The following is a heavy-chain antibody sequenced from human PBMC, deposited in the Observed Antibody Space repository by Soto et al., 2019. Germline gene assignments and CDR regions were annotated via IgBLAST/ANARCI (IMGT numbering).Heavy chain of an antibody. CDR3: ALSRRVTTVTYYYYYYGMDV. D-gene: IGHD4-17*01. CDR2: ISGSGGST. CDR1: GFTFSSYA. J-gene: IGHJ6*02. V-gene: IGHV3-23*01. Sequence: PGGSLRLSCAASGFTFSSYAMSWVRQAAGKGLEWVSAISGSGGSTYYADSVKGRFTISRDNSKNTLYLQMNSLRAEDTAVYYCALSRRVTTVTYYYYYYGMDVWGQGTTVTVSS.